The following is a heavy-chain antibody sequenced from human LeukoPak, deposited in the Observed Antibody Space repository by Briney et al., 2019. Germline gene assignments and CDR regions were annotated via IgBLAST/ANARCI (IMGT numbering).Heavy chain of an antibody. CDR1: GFTFSSYG. CDR2: IWYDGTKK. D-gene: IGHD3-22*01. V-gene: IGHV3-33*01. J-gene: IGHJ6*02. Sequence: KPGGSLRLSCAASGFTFSSYGMHWVRHAPGKGLEQVAVIWYDGTKKYYADSVKGGFIISRDNSKSTLYFQMNSLRAEDTALYYCARDLASYYYDSSGYPRGTMDVWGQGTTVTVSS. CDR3: ARDLASYYYDSSGYPRGTMDV.